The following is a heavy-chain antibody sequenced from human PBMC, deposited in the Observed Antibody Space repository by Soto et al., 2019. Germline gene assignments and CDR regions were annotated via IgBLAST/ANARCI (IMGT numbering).Heavy chain of an antibody. J-gene: IGHJ6*02. CDR2: ITPTFGTA. Sequence: QVQLVQSGAEVKKPGSSVKVSCKASGGTFSSYAISWVRQAPGQGLEWMGGITPTFGTANYAQKFQGRVTITADESTSTAYMELSSLRSEDTAVYYCARSSTIVVVPAAIEDYYYGMDVWGQGTTVTVSS. D-gene: IGHD2-2*02. CDR3: ARSSTIVVVPAAIEDYYYGMDV. CDR1: GGTFSSYA. V-gene: IGHV1-69*01.